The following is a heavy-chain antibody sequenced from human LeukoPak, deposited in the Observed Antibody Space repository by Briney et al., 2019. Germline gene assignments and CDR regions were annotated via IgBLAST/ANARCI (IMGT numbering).Heavy chain of an antibody. J-gene: IGHJ4*02. Sequence: GSLRLSCAASGFTFSSYAMNWVRQSPGKGLEWVSGVSSGGYNTYYADSVKGRFTISRDNSKNTVYLQMSSLRIEDTAVYYCAKDFRSNSPFDRWGQGTLVTVSS. D-gene: IGHD4-11*01. CDR1: GFTFSSYA. CDR2: VSSGGYNT. V-gene: IGHV3-23*01. CDR3: AKDFRSNSPFDR.